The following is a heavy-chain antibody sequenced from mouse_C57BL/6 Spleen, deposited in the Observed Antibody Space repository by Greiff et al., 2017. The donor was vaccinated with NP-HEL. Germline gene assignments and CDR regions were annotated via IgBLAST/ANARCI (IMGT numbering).Heavy chain of an antibody. V-gene: IGHV5-9*01. CDR2: ISGGGGNT. J-gene: IGHJ4*01. CDR3: ARHHYYAMDY. CDR1: GFTFSSYT. Sequence: EVKLVESGGGLVKPGGSLKLSCAASGFTFSSYTMSWVRQTPEKRLEWVATISGGGGNTYYPDSVKGRFTISRDNAENTLYLQMSSLRSEDTALYYCARHHYYAMDYWGQGTSVTVSS.